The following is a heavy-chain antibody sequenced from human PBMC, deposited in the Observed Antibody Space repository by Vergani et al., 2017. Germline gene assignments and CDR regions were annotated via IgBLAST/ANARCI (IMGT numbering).Heavy chain of an antibody. CDR3: ARHLAYCGGDCYPYYYGMDV. CDR2: IYYIGST. CDR1: GGSISSSSYY. J-gene: IGHJ6*02. V-gene: IGHV4-39*01. Sequence: QLQLQESGPGLVKPSETLSLTCTVSGGSISSSSYYWGWIRQPPGKGLEWIGSIYYIGSTYYNPSLKSRVTISVDTSKNQFSLKLSSVTAADTAVYYCARHLAYCGGDCYPYYYGMDVWGQGTTVTVSS. D-gene: IGHD2-21*02.